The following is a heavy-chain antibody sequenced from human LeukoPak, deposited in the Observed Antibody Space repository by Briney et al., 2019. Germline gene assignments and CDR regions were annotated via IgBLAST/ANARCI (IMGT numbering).Heavy chain of an antibody. D-gene: IGHD5-12*01. Sequence: ASVKVSCKASGYTFTDYYMHWVRQAPGQGLEWMGGIIPIFGTANYAQKFQGRVTITADKSTSTAYMELSSLRPEDTALYYCAKTLSVGYGAGFGYWGQGTLVTVSS. CDR2: IIPIFGTA. CDR3: AKTLSVGYGAGFGY. V-gene: IGHV1-69*06. CDR1: GYTFTDYY. J-gene: IGHJ4*02.